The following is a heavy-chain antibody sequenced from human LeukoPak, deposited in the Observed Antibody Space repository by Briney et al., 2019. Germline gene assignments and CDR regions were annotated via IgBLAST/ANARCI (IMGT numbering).Heavy chain of an antibody. CDR3: ARGGYDSSGYYYYFDF. J-gene: IGHJ4*02. Sequence: GGSLRLSWAASGFTVNSNYMRWVRQAPGEGLEWVSTIYSGGSTHYTGSLKGRFTVSTDNSKNKVYLQMNSLRAEDTAVYYCARGGYDSSGYYYYFDFWGQGTLVTVLS. CDR1: GFTVNSNY. V-gene: IGHV3-53*01. CDR2: IYSGGST. D-gene: IGHD3-22*01.